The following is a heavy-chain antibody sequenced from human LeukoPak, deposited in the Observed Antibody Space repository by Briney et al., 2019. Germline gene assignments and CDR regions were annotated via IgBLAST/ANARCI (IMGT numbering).Heavy chain of an antibody. D-gene: IGHD2-2*01. Sequence: GGSLRLSCAASGFTFSSYAMHWVRQAPGKGLEWVAVISYDGSNKYYADSVKGRFTISRDNSKNTLYLQMNSLRAEDTAVYYCAREYCSSTSCYLSSLVYYYYGMDVWGQGTTVTVSS. V-gene: IGHV3-30*04. CDR3: AREYCSSTSCYLSSLVYYYYGMDV. J-gene: IGHJ6*02. CDR1: GFTFSSYA. CDR2: ISYDGSNK.